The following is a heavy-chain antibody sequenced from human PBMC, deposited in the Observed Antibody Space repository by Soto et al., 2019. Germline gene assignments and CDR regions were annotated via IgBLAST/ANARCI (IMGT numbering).Heavy chain of an antibody. CDR2: ISSSSSYI. V-gene: IGHV3-21*01. D-gene: IGHD2-15*01. CDR3: ARGPATPAFDY. Sequence: EVQLVESGGGLVKPGGSLRLSCAASGFTFSSYSMNWVRHAPGKGLECVSSISSSSSYIYYADSVKGRFTISRDNAKNSLSLQMNSLRAEDTAVYYCARGPATPAFDYWGQGTLVTVSS. CDR1: GFTFSSYS. J-gene: IGHJ4*02.